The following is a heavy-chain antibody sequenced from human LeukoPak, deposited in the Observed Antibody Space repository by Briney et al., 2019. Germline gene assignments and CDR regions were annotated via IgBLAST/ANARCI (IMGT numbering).Heavy chain of an antibody. D-gene: IGHD3-22*01. Sequence: SETLSLTCSVSGGSITNYYWSWLRQPPGKGLEWIGYIYYSGSTNYNPSLKSRVTISVDTSKNQFSLKLSSVTAADTAVYYCARSSSGYYPHTFDYWGQGTLVTVSS. CDR2: IYYSGST. J-gene: IGHJ4*02. CDR1: GGSITNYY. CDR3: ARSSSGYYPHTFDY. V-gene: IGHV4-59*01.